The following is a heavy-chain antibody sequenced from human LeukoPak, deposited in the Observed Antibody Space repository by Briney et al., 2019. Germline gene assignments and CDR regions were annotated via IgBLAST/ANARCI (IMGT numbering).Heavy chain of an antibody. CDR1: GLTFSSYA. J-gene: IGHJ6*04. CDR2: ISGGATST. CDR3: AQVGGMAQDV. D-gene: IGHD3-16*01. V-gene: IGHV3-23*01. Sequence: AGGSLRLSCAASGLTFSSYAMSWVRRAPGKGLEWVSAISGGATSTYYADSVKGRFTISRDNSKNTVYLQMNSLRAEDTAIYYCAQVGGMAQDVWGKGTTVTVSS.